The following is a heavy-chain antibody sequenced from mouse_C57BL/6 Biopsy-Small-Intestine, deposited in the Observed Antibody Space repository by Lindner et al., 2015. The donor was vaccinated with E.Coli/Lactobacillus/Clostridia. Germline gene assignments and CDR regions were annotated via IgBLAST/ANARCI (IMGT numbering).Heavy chain of an antibody. CDR3: ARKDNSGPFAY. CDR2: IYPGNGET. CDR1: GFAFSSYW. D-gene: IGHD3-2*02. V-gene: IGHV1-80*01. J-gene: IGHJ3*01. Sequence: VQLQESGAELVKPGASVKISYKPSGFAFSSYWMNWVKQRPGRGLEWIGQIYPGNGETNYNGKFKGKAVLTADKSSSTAYMQLSSLTSEDSAVYFCARKDNSGPFAYWGQGTLVTVSA.